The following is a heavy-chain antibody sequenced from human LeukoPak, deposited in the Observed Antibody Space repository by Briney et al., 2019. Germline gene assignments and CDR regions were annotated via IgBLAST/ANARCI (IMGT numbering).Heavy chain of an antibody. D-gene: IGHD3-10*01. CDR2: IKQDGSEK. CDR1: RFTFGSSW. J-gene: IGHJ6*03. CDR3: ARDKPVTMVRGVILTNYYYYMDV. Sequence: GGSLRLSCAGSRFTFGSSWMSWVRQAPGKGLEWVANIKQDGSEKYYVDSVKGRFTISRDNAKNSLYLQMNSLRAEDTAVYYCARDKPVTMVRGVILTNYYYYMDVWGKGTTVTISS. V-gene: IGHV3-7*01.